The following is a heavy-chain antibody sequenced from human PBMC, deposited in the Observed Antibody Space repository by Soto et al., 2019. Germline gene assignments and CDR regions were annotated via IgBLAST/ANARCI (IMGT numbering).Heavy chain of an antibody. CDR3: VRTARQGAVAPHWFDR. Sequence: SDTLSLTCAVYGASIRSTDYYWSWIRQAPGKGLEWIGYVYYTGSTYYNPSLMSRLTISVDTSKNQFSLKLTSVTAAETAVYYCVRTARQGAVAPHWFDRWGQGTQVTVSS. V-gene: IGHV4-30-4*02. D-gene: IGHD2-21*02. CDR1: GASIRSTDYY. CDR2: VYYTGST. J-gene: IGHJ5*02.